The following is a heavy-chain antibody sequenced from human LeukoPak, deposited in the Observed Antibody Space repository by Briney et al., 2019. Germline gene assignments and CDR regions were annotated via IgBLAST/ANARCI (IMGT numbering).Heavy chain of an antibody. CDR1: GYSISSGYY. D-gene: IGHD6-13*01. CDR3: ARVRLQQLVRLWGEYAFDI. J-gene: IGHJ3*02. V-gene: IGHV4-38-2*02. Sequence: PSETLSLTCTVSGYSISSGYYWGWIRQPPGKGLEWIGSIYHSGSTYYNPSLKSRVTISVDTSKNQFSLKLSSVTAADTAVYYCARVRLQQLVRLWGEYAFDIWGQGTMVTVSS. CDR2: IYHSGST.